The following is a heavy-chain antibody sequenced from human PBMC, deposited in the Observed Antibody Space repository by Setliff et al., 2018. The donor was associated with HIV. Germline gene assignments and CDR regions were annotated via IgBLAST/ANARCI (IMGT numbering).Heavy chain of an antibody. J-gene: IGHJ4*02. V-gene: IGHV4-4*07. CDR2: IYTSGST. Sequence: SETLSLTCTVSGDSISSYYWSWIRQPAGKGLEWIGRIYTSGSTNYNPSLKSRVTMSVDTSKNQFSLKLGSVTAADTAVYYCARRGMWSYETGGNPTATFDYWGQGVLVTVSS. CDR1: GDSISSYY. D-gene: IGHD2-8*02. CDR3: ARRGMWSYETGGNPTATFDY.